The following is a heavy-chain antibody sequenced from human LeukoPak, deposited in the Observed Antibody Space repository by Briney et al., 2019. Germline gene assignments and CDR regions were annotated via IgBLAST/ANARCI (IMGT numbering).Heavy chain of an antibody. D-gene: IGHD3-16*02. V-gene: IGHV4-34*01. Sequence: PSETLSLTCAVYGGSFSGYYWSWIRQPPGKGLEWIGEIKHSGSTNYNPSLKSRVTISVDTSKNQFSLKLSSVAAADTAVYYCARSVKFRYWGQGTLVTVSS. CDR2: IKHSGST. J-gene: IGHJ4*02. CDR3: ARSVKFRY. CDR1: GGSFSGYY.